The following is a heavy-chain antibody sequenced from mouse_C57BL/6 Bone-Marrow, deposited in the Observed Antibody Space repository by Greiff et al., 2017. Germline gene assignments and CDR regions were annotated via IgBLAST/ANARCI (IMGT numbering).Heavy chain of an antibody. CDR2: ISYDGSN. Sequence: VQLQQSGPGLVKPSQSLSLTCSVTGYSITSGYYWNWIRQFPGNKLEWMGYISYDGSNNYNPSLKNLISITRDTSKNQFFLKLNSVTTEDTATYYCARAGDGYYPYYFDYWGQGTTLTVSS. CDR1: GYSITSGYY. D-gene: IGHD2-3*01. CDR3: ARAGDGYYPYYFDY. J-gene: IGHJ2*01. V-gene: IGHV3-6*01.